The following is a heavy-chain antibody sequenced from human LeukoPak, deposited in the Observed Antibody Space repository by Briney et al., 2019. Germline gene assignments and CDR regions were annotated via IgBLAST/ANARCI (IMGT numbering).Heavy chain of an antibody. Sequence: GGSLRLSCAASGFTFSSYEMNWVRQAPGKGLEWVSYISSSGSTIYYADSVKGRFTISRDNAKNSLYLQMNSLRPEDTAVYYCARVEYYYGSGPEYFQHWGQGTLVTVSS. CDR2: ISSSGSTI. CDR1: GFTFSSYE. V-gene: IGHV3-48*03. J-gene: IGHJ1*01. D-gene: IGHD3-10*01. CDR3: ARVEYYYGSGPEYFQH.